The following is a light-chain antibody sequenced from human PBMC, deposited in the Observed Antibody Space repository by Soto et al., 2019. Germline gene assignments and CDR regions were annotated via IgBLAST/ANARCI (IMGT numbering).Light chain of an antibody. CDR1: QGIGND. Sequence: AIQMTQSPSSLSASVGDRVTITCRASQGIGNDLGWYQQKSGKAPKLLIYAASNLQSGVPSRFSGSGSGKDFTLTISGLQPEDVATYYCQQYNGLITFGQGTRL. CDR3: QQYNGLIT. V-gene: IGKV1-6*01. J-gene: IGKJ5*01. CDR2: AAS.